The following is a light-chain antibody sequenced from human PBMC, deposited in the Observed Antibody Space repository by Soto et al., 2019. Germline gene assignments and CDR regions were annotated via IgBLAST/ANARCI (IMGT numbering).Light chain of an antibody. CDR2: VAS. CDR1: QSVNSN. CDR3: QQYNAWPLT. Sequence: EIVMTQSPATLSVSPGERVTLSCRASQSVNSNLAWYQQKPGQTPKLLIYVASTRATGIPARFSGSGSGTEFTLTISSLQSEDFAIEYCQQYNAWPLTFGGGTKVEFK. J-gene: IGKJ4*01. V-gene: IGKV3-15*01.